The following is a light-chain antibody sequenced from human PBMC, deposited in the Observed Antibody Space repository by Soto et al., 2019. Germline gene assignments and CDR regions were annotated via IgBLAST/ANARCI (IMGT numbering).Light chain of an antibody. V-gene: IGKV1-17*01. Sequence: DIQMTQSPSSLSASVGDRVTITCRASQGIRNDLNWYQQKPGKAPKRLIYAASSLQSWVPSRFNGSGSGTEFTLTISSLQPEDFATYYCLQHNNYPRTFGQGTKVEIK. CDR1: QGIRND. CDR3: LQHNNYPRT. J-gene: IGKJ1*01. CDR2: AAS.